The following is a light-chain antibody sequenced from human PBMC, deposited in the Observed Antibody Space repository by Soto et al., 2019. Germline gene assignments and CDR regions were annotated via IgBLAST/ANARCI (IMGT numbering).Light chain of an antibody. J-gene: IGLJ3*02. CDR2: RND. CDR1: NSHIGHTY. V-gene: IGLV1-47*01. Sequence: QSVLTQPPSASGTPGQRVTISCSGSNSHIGHTYLYWYQQLPETAPKLLVYRNDQRPPGVPDRFSGSKSGTSASLTISGLRSEDEGDYYCAAWVDGLSTWVFGGGTKLTVL. CDR3: AAWVDGLSTWV.